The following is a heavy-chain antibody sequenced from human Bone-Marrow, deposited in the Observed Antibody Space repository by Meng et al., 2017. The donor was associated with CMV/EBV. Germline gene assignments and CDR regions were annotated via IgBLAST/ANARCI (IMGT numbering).Heavy chain of an antibody. D-gene: IGHD2-15*01. CDR1: GFTFSSYG. Sequence: GESLKISCAASGFTFSSYGMHWVRQAPGKGLEWVAVIWYDGSNKYYADSVKGRFTISRDNSKNTLYLQMNSLRAEDTAVYYCAKDSGLVVANLPYYYYGMDVWGQGTTVTVSS. V-gene: IGHV3-33*06. J-gene: IGHJ6*02. CDR3: AKDSGLVVANLPYYYYGMDV. CDR2: IWYDGSNK.